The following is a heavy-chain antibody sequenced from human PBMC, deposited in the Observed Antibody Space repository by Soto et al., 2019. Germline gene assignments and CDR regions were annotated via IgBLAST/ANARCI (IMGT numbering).Heavy chain of an antibody. V-gene: IGHV5-51*01. Sequence: PGESLKISCKASRYSFTSYWIGWVRQMPGKGLEWMGIIYPGDSDTRYSPSFQGQVTISADKSISTAYLQWSSLKASDTAMYYCARHSIFGVDYDYGMDVWGQGTTVTVSS. CDR1: RYSFTSYW. D-gene: IGHD3-3*01. CDR3: ARHSIFGVDYDYGMDV. J-gene: IGHJ6*02. CDR2: IYPGDSDT.